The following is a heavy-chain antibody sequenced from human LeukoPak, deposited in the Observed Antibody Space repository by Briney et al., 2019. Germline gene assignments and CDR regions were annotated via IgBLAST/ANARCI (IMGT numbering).Heavy chain of an antibody. CDR2: ISGGVGTI. D-gene: IGHD2/OR15-2a*01. Sequence: PGGSLRLSCAASGFTFSSYWMSWVRQAPGKGLEWVSGISGGVGTIYYADSVKGRFTISRDSSKNTLYLQMNSLRAEDTAVYYCAKGQVITSNLDSWGQGTLVTVSS. CDR3: AKGQVITSNLDS. V-gene: IGHV3-23*01. CDR1: GFTFSSYW. J-gene: IGHJ4*02.